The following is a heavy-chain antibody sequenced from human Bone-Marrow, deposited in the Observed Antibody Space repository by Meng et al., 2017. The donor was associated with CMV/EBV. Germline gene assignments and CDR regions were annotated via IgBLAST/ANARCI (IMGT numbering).Heavy chain of an antibody. CDR3: ATFKQQSVGGTYWYSDL. J-gene: IGHJ2*01. CDR2: IRYDGSNK. D-gene: IGHD6-13*01. Sequence: GESLKISCAASGFTFSSYGMHWVRQAPGKGLEWVAFIRYDGSNKYYADSVKGRFTSSRDSSMNTLYLQMNSLKTEDTAVYYCATFKQQSVGGTYWYSDLWGRGTLDTVSS. CDR1: GFTFSSYG. V-gene: IGHV3-30*02.